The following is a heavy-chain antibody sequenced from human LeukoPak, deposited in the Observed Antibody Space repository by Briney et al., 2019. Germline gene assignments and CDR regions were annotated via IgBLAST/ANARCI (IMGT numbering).Heavy chain of an antibody. CDR3: ARAYDYVWGSYRSENWFDP. CDR2: IYSSGTT. CDR1: AGSISNYF. V-gene: IGHV4-4*07. D-gene: IGHD3-16*02. Sequence: SETLSLTCTVSAGSISNYFWSWIRQPAGKGLEWIGRIYSSGTTNYSPSLKSRVTMSVDTSTNQFSLKLSSVTAADTAVYYCARAYDYVWGSYRSENWFDPWGQGTLVTVSS. J-gene: IGHJ5*02.